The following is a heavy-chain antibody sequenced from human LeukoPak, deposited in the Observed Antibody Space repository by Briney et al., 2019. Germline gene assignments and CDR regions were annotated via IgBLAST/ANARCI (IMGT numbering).Heavy chain of an antibody. J-gene: IGHJ5*02. CDR2: INWNGATT. CDR3: ARDSHYYDSSGYYSNWFDP. V-gene: IGHV3-20*04. Sequence: GSLLLSCAASGFTLEDYGMTWVRQAPGKGLEWVSNINWNGATTGYADSVKGRFTISRDNAKNSLYLQMNSLRAEDSALYYCARDSHYYDSSGYYSNWFDPWGQGTQVTVSS. D-gene: IGHD3-22*01. CDR1: GFTLEDYG.